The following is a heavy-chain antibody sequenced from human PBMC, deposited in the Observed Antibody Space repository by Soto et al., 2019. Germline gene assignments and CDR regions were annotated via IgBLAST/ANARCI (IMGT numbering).Heavy chain of an antibody. D-gene: IGHD3-16*01. Sequence: GGSVKVSCKACGGALSSYAMSLVRQAPGQGLEWMGGIIPIFGTANYAQKFHGRVTITADESTSTAYMELSSLRSEDTAVYYCARAVMYPGWFDPWGQGTMVTVSS. V-gene: IGHV1-69*13. CDR3: ARAVMYPGWFDP. CDR1: GGALSSYA. J-gene: IGHJ5*02. CDR2: IIPIFGTA.